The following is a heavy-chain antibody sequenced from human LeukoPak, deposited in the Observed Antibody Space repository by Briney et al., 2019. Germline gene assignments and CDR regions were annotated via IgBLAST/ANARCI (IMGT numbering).Heavy chain of an antibody. D-gene: IGHD4-17*01. V-gene: IGHV3-7*02. CDR3: AYYVGRTVTASDG. CDR2: INHDGVDK. Sequence: PGGSLRLSCVPAAVILRSYRIRSGRQAPGKGLEWVANINHDGVDKNYVDSVKGRFTISRDNAKSSLYLQMNSLRDSDTADYSYAYYVGRTVTASDGGGQGILVSVSS. CDR1: AVILRSYR. J-gene: IGHJ4*02.